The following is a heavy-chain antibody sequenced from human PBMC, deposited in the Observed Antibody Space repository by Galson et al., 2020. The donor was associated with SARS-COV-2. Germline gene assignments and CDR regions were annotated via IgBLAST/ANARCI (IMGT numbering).Heavy chain of an antibody. J-gene: IGHJ6*03. D-gene: IGHD1-26*01. V-gene: IGHV3-23*01. CDR1: GFTFSSYA. CDR2: ITGTSGST. CDR3: SRAPRGYYYYMDV. Sequence: GGSLRLSCAASGFTFSSYAMTWVRQAPGKGLEWVSSITGTSGSTYYATSVRGRFTISRDNSKNTLFLQMNSLRAEDTAVYYCSRAPRGYYYYMDVWGSGTTVTVSS.